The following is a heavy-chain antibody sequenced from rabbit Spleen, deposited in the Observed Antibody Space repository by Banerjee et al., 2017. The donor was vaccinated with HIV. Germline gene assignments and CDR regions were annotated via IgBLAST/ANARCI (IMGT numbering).Heavy chain of an antibody. Sequence: QSLEESGGDLVKPGASLTLTCTASGVSFSFSSYMCWVRQAPGKGLEWIACIDAGSSGFTYFATWAKGRFTISRTSSTTVTLQMTRLTVADTATYFCARDTGTSFSTYGMALWGPGTLVTVS. CDR2: IDAGSSGFT. CDR1: GVSFSFSSY. J-gene: IGHJ6*01. V-gene: IGHV1S40*01. CDR3: ARDTGTSFSTYGMAL. D-gene: IGHD7-1*01.